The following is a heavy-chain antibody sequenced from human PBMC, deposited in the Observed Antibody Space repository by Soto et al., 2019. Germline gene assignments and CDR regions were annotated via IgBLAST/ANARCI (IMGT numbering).Heavy chain of an antibody. D-gene: IGHD3-22*01. J-gene: IGHJ5*02. Sequence: PSETLSLTCAVYGGSFSGYCWNWIRQSPGKGLEWIGSIYHGGSTYYNPSLNSRVTLSIDMTNDHVSLILNSVTAADTAVYYCARVGPWVPYYYDSSPYTFENWFDPWGQGTLVTVSS. V-gene: IGHV4-34*01. CDR2: IYHGGST. CDR1: GGSFSGYC. CDR3: ARVGPWVPYYYDSSPYTFENWFDP.